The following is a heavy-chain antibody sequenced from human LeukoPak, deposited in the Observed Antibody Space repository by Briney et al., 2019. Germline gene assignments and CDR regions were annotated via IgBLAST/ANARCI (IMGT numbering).Heavy chain of an antibody. CDR2: IYYSGST. CDR1: GGSISSYY. CDR3: ARAAREVLRFLEWLSPAAFDI. Sequence: SETLSLTCTVSGGSISSYYWSWIRQPPGKGLEWIGYIYYSGSTNYNPSLESRVTISVDTSKNQFSLKLSSVTAADTAVYYCARAAREVLRFLEWLSPAAFDIWGQGTMVTVSS. D-gene: IGHD3-3*01. J-gene: IGHJ3*02. V-gene: IGHV4-59*01.